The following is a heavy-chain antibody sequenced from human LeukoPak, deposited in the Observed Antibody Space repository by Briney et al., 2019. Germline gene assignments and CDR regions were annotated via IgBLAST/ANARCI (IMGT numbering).Heavy chain of an antibody. CDR3: ARAGRAAAGFGIDY. CDR2: IFYSGST. Sequence: SETLSLTCSVSGGSISSFFWSWIRQPPGKGLEWIGYIFYSGSTNYNPSLKSRVTISVDTSKNQFSLKLSSVTAADTAVYYCARAGRAAAGFGIDYWGQGTLVTVSS. D-gene: IGHD6-13*01. V-gene: IGHV4-59*01. J-gene: IGHJ4*02. CDR1: GGSISSFF.